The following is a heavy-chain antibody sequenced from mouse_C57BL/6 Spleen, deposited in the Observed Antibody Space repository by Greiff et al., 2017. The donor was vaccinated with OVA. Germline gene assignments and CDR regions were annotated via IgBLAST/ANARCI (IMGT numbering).Heavy chain of an antibody. CDR2: IDPEDGET. Sequence: VQLQQSGAELVKPGASVKLSCTASGFTITDYYMHWVKQRPEQGLEWIGRIDPEDGETNYAPKFQGKATITADTSSNTAYLQLSSLTSEDTAVYYCARFDYDKYFNVWGTGTTVTVSS. CDR3: ARFDYDKYFNV. V-gene: IGHV14-2*01. CDR1: GFTITDYY. J-gene: IGHJ1*03. D-gene: IGHD2-4*01.